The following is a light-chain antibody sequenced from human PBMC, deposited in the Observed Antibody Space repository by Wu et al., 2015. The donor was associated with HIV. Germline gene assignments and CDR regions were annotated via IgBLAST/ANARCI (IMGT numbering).Light chain of an antibody. Sequence: DIQMTQSPSSLSASVGDRVTITCRASQSISYYLNWYQQKPGKAPKLLIYAASSLQSGVPSRFSGSGSGTDFTLTISSLQPEDVATYYCQKYNTAPWTFGQGYQGGN. CDR2: AAS. V-gene: IGKV1-39*01. CDR1: QSISYY. J-gene: IGKJ1*01. CDR3: QKYNTAPWT.